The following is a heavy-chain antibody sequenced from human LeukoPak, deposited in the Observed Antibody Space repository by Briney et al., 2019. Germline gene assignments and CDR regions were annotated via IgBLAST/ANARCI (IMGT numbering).Heavy chain of an antibody. Sequence: GGSLRLSCATSGFTFSNAWMNWVRQAPGKGLEWVGRIRSNSDGGTIDYAAPVKGRFALSRDDSKNTLYLQMNSLQTEDTAVYYCATDFYDTTWGQGSLVTVSS. D-gene: IGHD3-22*01. V-gene: IGHV3-15*07. CDR1: GFTFSNAW. CDR2: IRSNSDGGTI. CDR3: ATDFYDTT. J-gene: IGHJ5*02.